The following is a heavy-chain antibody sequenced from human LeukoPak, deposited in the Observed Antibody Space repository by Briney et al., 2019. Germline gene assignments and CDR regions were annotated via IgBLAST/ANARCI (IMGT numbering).Heavy chain of an antibody. V-gene: IGHV4-34*01. CDR1: GGSFSGYY. CDR2: IYFSGST. Sequence: SETLSLTCAVYGGSFSGYYWNGMGQPPGKGVAGIGSIYFSGSTYYNPSLKSRVTISVDTSKHQFSLNLSSVTAADTAVYYCATYYVQILYSEATIPDLWPQGTLHRVSS. J-gene: IGHJ5*02. D-gene: IGHD5-12*01. CDR3: ATYYVQILYSEATIPDL.